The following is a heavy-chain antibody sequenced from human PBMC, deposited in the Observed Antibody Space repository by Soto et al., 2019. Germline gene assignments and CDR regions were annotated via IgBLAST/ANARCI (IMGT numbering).Heavy chain of an antibody. CDR1: GFTFSSYG. CDR2: TSYDGSNK. CDR3: AKGLDYYYGMDV. Sequence: QVQLVESGGGVVQPGRSLRLSCAASGFTFSSYGMHWVRQAPGKGLEWVAVTSYDGSNKYYEDSVKGRFTISRDNSKNTLYLQMNSLRAEDTAVYYCAKGLDYYYGMDVWGQGTTVTVSS. J-gene: IGHJ6*01. V-gene: IGHV3-30*18.